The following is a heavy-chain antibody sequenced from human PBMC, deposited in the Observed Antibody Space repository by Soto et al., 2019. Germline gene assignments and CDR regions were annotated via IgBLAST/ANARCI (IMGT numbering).Heavy chain of an antibody. CDR1: GYTSTRYD. CDR2: MNPNSGNT. V-gene: IGHV1-8*01. D-gene: IGHD7-27*01. Sequence: ASVKVSCKTSGYTSTRYDINWVRQAAGQGLEWMGWMNPNSGNTGYAQKFQGRVTMTRDTSQTTAYMELSSLRSEDTAVYYCAREPPGVHYYFDFWGQGTLVTVSS. CDR3: AREPPGVHYYFDF. J-gene: IGHJ4*02.